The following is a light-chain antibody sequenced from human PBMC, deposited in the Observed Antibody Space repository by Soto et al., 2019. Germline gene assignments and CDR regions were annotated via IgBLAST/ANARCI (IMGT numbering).Light chain of an antibody. CDR1: SSDVGGYNY. J-gene: IGLJ3*02. Sequence: QSALTQPRSVSASPGQSVTISCTGTSSDVGGYNYVSWYQQHPCKAPKVMIYDVSQRPSGVPDRFSGSKSGNTASLTISGLQADDEADYSCSSYAATNTFVVFGGGTKLTVL. V-gene: IGLV2-11*01. CDR2: DVS. CDR3: SSYAATNTFVV.